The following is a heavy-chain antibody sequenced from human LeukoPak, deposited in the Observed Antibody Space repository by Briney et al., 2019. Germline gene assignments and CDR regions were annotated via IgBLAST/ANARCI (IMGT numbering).Heavy chain of an antibody. J-gene: IGHJ4*02. D-gene: IGHD4-17*01. V-gene: IGHV4-59*01. CDR3: ARVNRYGDYYFDY. Sequence: SETLSLTCTVSGGSISSYYWSWIRQPPGKGLKWIGYIYYSGSTNYNPSLKSRDTISVDTSKNQFSLKLSSVTAADTAVYYCARVNRYGDYYFDYWGQGTLVTVSS. CDR1: GGSISSYY. CDR2: IYYSGST.